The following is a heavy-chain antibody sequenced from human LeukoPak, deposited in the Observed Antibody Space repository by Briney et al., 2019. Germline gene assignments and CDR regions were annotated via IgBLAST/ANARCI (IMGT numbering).Heavy chain of an antibody. V-gene: IGHV1-69*13. CDR1: GYTLTELS. CDR2: IIPIFGTA. D-gene: IGHD1-1*01. Sequence: SVTVSCTVSGYTLTELSMHWVRQAPGQGLEWMGGIIPIFGTANYAQKFQGRVTITADESTSTAYMELSSLRSEDTAVYYCARDRHGVRDYWGQGTLVTVSS. J-gene: IGHJ4*02. CDR3: ARDRHGVRDY.